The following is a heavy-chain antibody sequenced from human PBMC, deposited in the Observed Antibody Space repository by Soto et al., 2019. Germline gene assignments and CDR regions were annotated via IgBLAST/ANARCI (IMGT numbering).Heavy chain of an antibody. CDR1: GYTFTSYG. D-gene: IGHD6-13*01. CDR3: ARDGGGIAAAGTGYYYGMGV. V-gene: IGHV1-18*04. J-gene: IGHJ6*02. CDR2: ISAYNGNT. Sequence: ASVKVSCKASGYTFTSYGISWVRQAPGQGLEWMGWISAYNGNTNYAQKLQGRVTMTTDTSTSTAYMELRSLRSDDTAVYYCARDGGGIAAAGTGYYYGMGVWGQGTTVTVSS.